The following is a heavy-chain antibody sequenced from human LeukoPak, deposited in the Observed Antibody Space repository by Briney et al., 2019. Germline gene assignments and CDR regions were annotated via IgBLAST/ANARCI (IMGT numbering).Heavy chain of an antibody. Sequence: PSQTLSLTCTVSGGSISSGGYYWSWIRQHPGKGLEWIGYIYYSGSTYYNPALKSRVTISVNTSKNQFSQKLSSLTAAAPAVYCCAGAIHGWPLSFDYWGQGTLVTVSS. CDR3: AGAIHGWPLSFDY. D-gene: IGHD6-19*01. J-gene: IGHJ4*02. V-gene: IGHV4-31*03. CDR1: GGSISSGGYY. CDR2: IYYSGST.